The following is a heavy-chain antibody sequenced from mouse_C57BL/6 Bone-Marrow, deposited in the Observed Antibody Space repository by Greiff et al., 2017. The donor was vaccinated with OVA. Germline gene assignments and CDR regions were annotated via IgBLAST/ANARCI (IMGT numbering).Heavy chain of an antibody. CDR3: VRHGYAMVY. CDR1: GFSFNTYA. Sequence: EVQGVESGGGLVQPKGSLKLSCAASGFSFNTYAMNWVRQAPGKGLEWVARIRSKSNNYATYYADSVKDRFTISRDDSESMLYLQMNNLKTEDTAMYYCVRHGYAMVYWGQGTSVTVSS. CDR2: IRSKSNNYAT. V-gene: IGHV10-1*01. J-gene: IGHJ4*01.